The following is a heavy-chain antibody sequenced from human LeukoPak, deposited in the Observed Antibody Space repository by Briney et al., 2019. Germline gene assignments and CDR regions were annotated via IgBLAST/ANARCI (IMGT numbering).Heavy chain of an antibody. V-gene: IGHV3-53*01. J-gene: IGHJ4*02. CDR1: GXTVSDNY. D-gene: IGHD2-15*01. CDR2: IYSGGNT. Sequence: GGSLRLSCAASGXTVSDNYISWVRQAPGKGLEWVSVIYSGGNTNYADSVRGRSTISRDISKNTLYLQMSSLRAEDTAVYYCARWWPRGHFDYWGQGTLVTVSS. CDR3: ARWWPRGHFDY.